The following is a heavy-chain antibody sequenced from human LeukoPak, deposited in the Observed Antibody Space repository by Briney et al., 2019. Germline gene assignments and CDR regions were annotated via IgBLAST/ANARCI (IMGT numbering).Heavy chain of an antibody. J-gene: IGHJ4*02. V-gene: IGHV4-30-2*01. D-gene: IGHD4-17*01. CDR3: ARAGSYDYGGGFDY. CDR1: GGSISSGGYS. CDR2: IYHSGST. Sequence: SETLSLTCAVSGGSISSGGYSWSWIRQPPGKGLEWIVYIYHSGSTYYNPSLKSRVTISVDRSKNQFSLKLSSVTAADTAVYYCARAGSYDYGGGFDYWGQGTLVTVSS.